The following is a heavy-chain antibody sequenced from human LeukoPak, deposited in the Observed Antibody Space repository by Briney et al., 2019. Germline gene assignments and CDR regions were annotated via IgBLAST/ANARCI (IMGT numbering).Heavy chain of an antibody. CDR1: GFTFSSYA. CDR2: ISGSGGST. Sequence: QPGGSLSLSCAASGFTFSSYAMSWVRQAPGKGLEWVSGISGSGGSTYYADSVKGRFTISRDNSKNTLYLEMNSLRAEDTAVYYCAKGRITMVRGVTDWGQGTLVTVSS. J-gene: IGHJ4*02. CDR3: AKGRITMVRGVTD. D-gene: IGHD3-10*01. V-gene: IGHV3-23*01.